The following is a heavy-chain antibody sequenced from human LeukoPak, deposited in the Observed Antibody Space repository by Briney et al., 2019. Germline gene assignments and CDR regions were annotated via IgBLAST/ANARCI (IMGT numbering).Heavy chain of an antibody. CDR1: GGSFSGYY. V-gene: IGHV4-34*01. D-gene: IGHD5-18*01. CDR2: INHSGST. CDR3: ARREGDTSMVRSFDY. J-gene: IGHJ4*02. Sequence: SETLSLTCAVYGGSFSGYYWSWIRQPPGKGLEWIGEINHSGSTNYNPSLKSRVTISVDTSKNQLSLNLSSETAADTAVYYCARREGDTSMVRSFDYWGQGTLVTVSS.